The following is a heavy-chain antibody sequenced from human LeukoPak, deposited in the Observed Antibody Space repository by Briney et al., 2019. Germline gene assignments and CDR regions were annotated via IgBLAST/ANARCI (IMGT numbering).Heavy chain of an antibody. J-gene: IGHJ4*02. Sequence: GGSLRLSCAASGFGFSTYSMIWVRQAPGKGLEWVSSVSGTSEYIYCADSVRGRFTISRDNAKNTVYLQMNSLRAEDTAVYYCARWYSSGWYSDYWGQGTLVTVSS. D-gene: IGHD6-19*01. CDR2: VSGTSEYI. CDR3: ARWYSSGWYSDY. CDR1: GFGFSTYS. V-gene: IGHV3-21*06.